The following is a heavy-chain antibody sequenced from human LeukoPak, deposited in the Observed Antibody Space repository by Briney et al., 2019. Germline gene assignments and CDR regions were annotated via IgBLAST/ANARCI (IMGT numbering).Heavy chain of an antibody. Sequence: GGSLRLSCAASGFTFRRYWMSWARQASGKGLEWVAHIKQDGSEKYYVDSVKGRFTISRDNAKNSLYLQMMGLRAEDTAVYYCAKDFDTTVVLDAFDMWGQGTLVAVSS. J-gene: IGHJ3*02. D-gene: IGHD4-23*01. CDR2: IKQDGSEK. CDR3: AKDFDTTVVLDAFDM. CDR1: GFTFRRYW. V-gene: IGHV3-7*05.